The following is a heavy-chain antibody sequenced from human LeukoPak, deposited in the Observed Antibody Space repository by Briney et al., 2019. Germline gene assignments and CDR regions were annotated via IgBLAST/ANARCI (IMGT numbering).Heavy chain of an antibody. CDR1: GFTFSSYG. CDR2: ISYDGSNK. J-gene: IGHJ4*02. CDR3: AKIAAAGTDY. Sequence: GRSLRLSCAASGFTFSSYGMHWVRQAPGKGLEWVAVISYDGSNKYYADSVKGRFTTSRDNSKNTLYLQMNSLRAEDTAVYYCAKIAAAGTDYWGQGTLVTVSS. D-gene: IGHD6-13*01. V-gene: IGHV3-30*18.